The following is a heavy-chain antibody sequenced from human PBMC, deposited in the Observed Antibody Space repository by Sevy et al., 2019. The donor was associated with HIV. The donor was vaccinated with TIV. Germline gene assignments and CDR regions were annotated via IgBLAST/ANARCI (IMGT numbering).Heavy chain of an antibody. CDR2: IKSKTDGGTT. V-gene: IGHV3-15*01. J-gene: IGHJ4*02. CDR3: STDLITFGGVVVSRSVFDY. Sequence: GGSLRLSFAASGFTLSNAWMSWVRQAPGKGLEWVGRIKSKTDGGTTDYAAPVKGRLANSRDDSKNTLDLQMNSLKTEETAVYYCSTDLITFGGVVVSRSVFDYWGQGTLVTVSS. CDR1: GFTLSNAW. D-gene: IGHD3-16*02.